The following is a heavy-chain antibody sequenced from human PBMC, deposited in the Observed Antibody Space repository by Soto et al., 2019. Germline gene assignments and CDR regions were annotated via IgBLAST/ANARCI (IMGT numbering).Heavy chain of an antibody. CDR2: ISYDGSNK. CDR3: AKDGGYMVRGDYYNYMDV. J-gene: IGHJ6*03. CDR1: GFTFSSYG. V-gene: IGHV3-30*18. D-gene: IGHD3-10*01. Sequence: GGSLRLSCAASGFTFSSYGMHWVRQAPGKGLEWVTVISYDGSNKFYADSVKGRFTISRDNSKNTLYLQMNSLRPEDTAVYYCAKDGGYMVRGDYYNYMDVWGKGTTVTVSS.